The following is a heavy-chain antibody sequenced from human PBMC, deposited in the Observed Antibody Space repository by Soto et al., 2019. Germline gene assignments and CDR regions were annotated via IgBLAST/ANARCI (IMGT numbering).Heavy chain of an antibody. CDR2: ISYDGRGK. V-gene: IGHV3-30*04. Sequence: QAQLVESGGGVVQPGRSLSLSCAASGFTFSDYPMHWVRQAPGKGLEWVAVISYDGRGKYYVDSVKGRFTISRDDSNNTLYLQMNSLRVDDTAVYYCARDFIVGAPDYFDYWGQGTLVTVSS. CDR1: GFTFSDYP. J-gene: IGHJ4*02. CDR3: ARDFIVGAPDYFDY. D-gene: IGHD1-26*01.